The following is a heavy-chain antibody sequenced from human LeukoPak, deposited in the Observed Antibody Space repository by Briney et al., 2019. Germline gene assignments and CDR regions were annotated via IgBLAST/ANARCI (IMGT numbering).Heavy chain of an antibody. D-gene: IGHD6-13*01. CDR3: AREVIAAAGRGIDY. Sequence: GGSLRLSCAASGFTFSSYSMNWVRQAPGKGLEWVSYISSSSSTIYYADSVKGRFTISRDNAKNSLYLQMNSLRAEDTAVYYCAREVIAAAGRGIDYWGQGTLVTVSS. CDR2: ISSSSSTI. CDR1: GFTFSSYS. J-gene: IGHJ4*02. V-gene: IGHV3-48*01.